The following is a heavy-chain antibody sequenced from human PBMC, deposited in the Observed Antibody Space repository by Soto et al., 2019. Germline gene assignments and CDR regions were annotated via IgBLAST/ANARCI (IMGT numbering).Heavy chain of an antibody. CDR2: INPSDGTT. Sequence: ASVKVSCKASGYTLTSFFIHWVRQAPGQGLEWMGLINPSDGTTNYAQKFQGRVTMTRDTSTSTVYMDLSSLRSEDTAVYYCANGPSVVGRIWFDLWGQGTQVTVSS. J-gene: IGHJ5*02. D-gene: IGHD2-15*01. V-gene: IGHV1-46*03. CDR3: ANGPSVVGRIWFDL. CDR1: GYTLTSFF.